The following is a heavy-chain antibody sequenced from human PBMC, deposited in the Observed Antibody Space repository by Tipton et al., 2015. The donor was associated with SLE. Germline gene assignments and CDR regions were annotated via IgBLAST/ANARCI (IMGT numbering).Heavy chain of an antibody. J-gene: IGHJ2*01. CDR1: GASISRGSYY. CDR3: ARTAGRSVKLWYFDL. Sequence: TLSLTCSVPGASISRGSYYWTWVRQPAGKGLEWIGHVYTGGATTYNPSLESRVTISLDTSKNHFSLYLTSVTAADTAVYYCARTAGRSVKLWYFDLWGRGTLVTVSS. D-gene: IGHD5-18*01. CDR2: VYTGGAT. V-gene: IGHV4-61*09.